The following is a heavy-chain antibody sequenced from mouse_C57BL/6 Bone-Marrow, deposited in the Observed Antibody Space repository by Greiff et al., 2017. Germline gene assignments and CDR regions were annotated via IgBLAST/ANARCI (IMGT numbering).Heavy chain of an antibody. V-gene: IGHV1-54*01. CDR1: GYDFTNYL. D-gene: IGHD2-4*01. Sequence: QVQLQQSGAELVRPGASVKVSCTASGYDFTNYLIEWVKQRPGQGLEWIGVINPGSGGTNYNEKFKGKATLTADKSSSTAYMQLSSLTSEDCAVYFCARLIYYDYDYFDYWGQGTTLTVSS. CDR2: INPGSGGT. J-gene: IGHJ2*01. CDR3: ARLIYYDYDYFDY.